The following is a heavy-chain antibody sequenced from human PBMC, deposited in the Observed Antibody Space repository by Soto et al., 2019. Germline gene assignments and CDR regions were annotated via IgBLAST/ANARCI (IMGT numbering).Heavy chain of an antibody. Sequence: EVQLLESGGGLVQPGGSLRLSCAASGFTSSSYAMSWVRQAPGKGLEWVSSISGSGGSTYDADSVKGRFTISRDNSKNTLYLQMNSLRAEDTAVYYCAKGRGYCSGGSCYSAFLDYWGQGTLVTVSS. D-gene: IGHD2-15*01. J-gene: IGHJ4*02. CDR1: GFTSSSYA. CDR3: AKGRGYCSGGSCYSAFLDY. CDR2: ISGSGGST. V-gene: IGHV3-23*01.